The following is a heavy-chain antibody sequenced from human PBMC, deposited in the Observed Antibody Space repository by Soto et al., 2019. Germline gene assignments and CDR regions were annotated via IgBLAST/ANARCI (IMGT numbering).Heavy chain of an antibody. CDR2: IYYSRST. J-gene: IGHJ6*02. Sequence: QVQLQESGPGLVKPSQTLSLTCTVSGGSISNGGYYWIWIRQHPGKGLEWFGYIYYSRSTYYNPSLKRRVSMSVVTCKNQFSLKLSSVTAADTAVYYCARALLALNYYVSGSYYRGGMDVWGQGTTVTVSS. CDR3: ARALLALNYYVSGSYYRGGMDV. D-gene: IGHD3-10*01. CDR1: GGSISNGGYY. V-gene: IGHV4-31*03.